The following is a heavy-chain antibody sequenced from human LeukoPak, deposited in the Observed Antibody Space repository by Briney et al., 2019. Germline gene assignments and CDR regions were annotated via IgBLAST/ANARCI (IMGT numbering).Heavy chain of an antibody. J-gene: IGHJ5*02. CDR1: GYSFSDYY. Sequence: ASVRVSCKTFGYSFSDYYIHWVSQAPGQGGEWMGWINTKSGRTSSARKFQGRVTMTRDPSITTVYMDMAWLTSDDTAIYFCARADFIDAGPYLIGPWGQGTLVTVSS. CDR2: INTKSGRT. D-gene: IGHD3-3*01. V-gene: IGHV1-2*02. CDR3: ARADFIDAGPYLIGP.